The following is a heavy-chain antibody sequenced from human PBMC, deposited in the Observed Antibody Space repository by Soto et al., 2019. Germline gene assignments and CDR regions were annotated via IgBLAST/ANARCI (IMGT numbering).Heavy chain of an antibody. CDR2: ISGSGGST. Sequence: EVQLLESGGGLVQPGGSLRLSCAASGFTFSSYAMSWVRQAPGKGLEWVSAISGSGGSTYYADSVKGRFTISRDNSQITLYLQMNSLRAEDTAVYYCSKGRLTSSSSYWYFDLWGRGTLVTVSS. J-gene: IGHJ2*01. CDR3: SKGRLTSSSSYWYFDL. CDR1: GFTFSSYA. V-gene: IGHV3-23*01. D-gene: IGHD6-13*01.